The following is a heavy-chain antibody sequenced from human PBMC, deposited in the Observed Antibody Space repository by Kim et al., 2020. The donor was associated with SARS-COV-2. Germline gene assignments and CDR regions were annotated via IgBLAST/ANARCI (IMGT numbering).Heavy chain of an antibody. CDR2: THFTGKT. V-gene: IGHV4-59*01. Sequence: SETLSLTCTVSGDSKDDYYWSWVRQPPGKGLEWIGYTHFTGKTNYYPSLMSRVTISTDTSKTQFSLQLTSVTAADTAVYYCVTKMADRSGFIDYWGQGTL. D-gene: IGHD3-22*01. CDR1: GDSKDDYY. J-gene: IGHJ4*02. CDR3: VTKMADRSGFIDY.